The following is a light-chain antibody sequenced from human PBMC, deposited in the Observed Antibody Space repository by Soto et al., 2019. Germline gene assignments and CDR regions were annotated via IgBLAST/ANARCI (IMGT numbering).Light chain of an antibody. CDR1: QTLSNS. J-gene: IGKJ5*01. CDR2: DTS. CDR3: QQYKNWPPIT. Sequence: EIGLTQSPGTLSLSPGERATLSCRASQTLSNSFISWYQQKPGQAPRLLIYDTSSRATGIPARFSGSGSGTEFTLTISSLQSEDFAVYYCQQYKNWPPITFGQGTRLE. V-gene: IGKV3-15*01.